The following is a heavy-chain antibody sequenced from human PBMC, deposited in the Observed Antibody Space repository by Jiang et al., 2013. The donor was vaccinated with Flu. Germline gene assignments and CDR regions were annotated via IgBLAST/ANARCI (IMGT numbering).Heavy chain of an antibody. J-gene: IGHJ6*02. CDR3: ARNRYPDYGMDV. CDR2: IDYSGNI. D-gene: IGHD1-14*01. V-gene: IGHV4-31*03. CDR1: GGSISSGGYY. Sequence: GPGLVKPSQTLSLTCTVSGGSISSGGYYWSWLRQHPGKGLEWIGFIDYSGNIDYTPSLESRVTISVDTSKTRFSLELSSVTAADTAVYYCARNRYPDYGMDVWGQGTTVTVS.